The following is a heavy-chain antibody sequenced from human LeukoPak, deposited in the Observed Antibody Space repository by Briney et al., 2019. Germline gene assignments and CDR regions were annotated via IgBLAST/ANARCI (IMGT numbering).Heavy chain of an antibody. CDR2: ISAYNGNT. Sequence: ASVKVSCKASGYTFTSYGISWVRQAPGQGLEWMGWISAYNGNTNYAQKLQGRVTMTTDTSTSTAYMELRSPRSDDTAVYYCARDPPYYYDSSGYYNNYFDYWGQGTLVTVSS. CDR1: GYTFTSYG. J-gene: IGHJ4*02. V-gene: IGHV1-18*01. D-gene: IGHD3-22*01. CDR3: ARDPPYYYDSSGYYNNYFDY.